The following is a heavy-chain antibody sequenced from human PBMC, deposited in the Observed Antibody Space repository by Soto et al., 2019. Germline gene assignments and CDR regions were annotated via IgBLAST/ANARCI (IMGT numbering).Heavy chain of an antibody. CDR1: GYTFTSYD. CDR3: AREHSSSWRFDY. J-gene: IGHJ4*02. V-gene: IGHV1-8*01. CDR2: MNPNSGNT. D-gene: IGHD6-13*01. Sequence: QVQLVQSGAEVKKPGASVKVSCKASGYTFTSYDINWVRQATGQGLEWMGWMNPNSGNTGYAQKFQGRVSMTRITSISTAYLELSSLRSEDTAVYYCAREHSSSWRFDYWRQGTLVTVSS.